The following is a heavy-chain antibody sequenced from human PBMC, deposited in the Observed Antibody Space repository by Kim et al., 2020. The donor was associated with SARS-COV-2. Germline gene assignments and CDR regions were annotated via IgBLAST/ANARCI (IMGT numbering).Heavy chain of an antibody. CDR2: INPNSGGT. J-gene: IGHJ4*02. Sequence: APVKVSCKASGYTFTGYYMHWVRQAPGQGLEWMGWINPNSGGTNYAQKFQGWVTMTRDTSISTAYMELSRLRSDDTAVYYCARGGYSSAWYPPVFDYWGQGTLVTVSS. V-gene: IGHV1-2*04. CDR3: ARGGYSSAWYPPVFDY. CDR1: GYTFTGYY. D-gene: IGHD6-19*01.